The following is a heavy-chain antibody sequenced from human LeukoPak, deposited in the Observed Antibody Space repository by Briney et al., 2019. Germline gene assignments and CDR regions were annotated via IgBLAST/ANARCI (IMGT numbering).Heavy chain of an antibody. V-gene: IGHV3-53*05. Sequence: PGGSLRLSCAASGFTVSSNYMSCVRQAPGKGLEWVSVIYSGGSTYYADSVKGRFTISRDNSKNMLYLQMNSLRAEDPAVYYCAKPYYYGSRSYMDYWGQGPLVTVSS. CDR3: AKPYYYGSRSYMDY. CDR2: IYSGGST. CDR1: GFTVSSNY. D-gene: IGHD3-10*01. J-gene: IGHJ4*02.